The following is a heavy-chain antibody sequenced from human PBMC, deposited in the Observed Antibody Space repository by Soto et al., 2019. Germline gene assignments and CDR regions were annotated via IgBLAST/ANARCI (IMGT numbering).Heavy chain of an antibody. V-gene: IGHV3-21*01. CDR2: ISSSSSYI. D-gene: IGHD3-3*01. CDR1: GFTFSSYS. CDR3: ARDPSGLRFLEGLRLSLDAFDI. J-gene: IGHJ3*02. Sequence: GGSLRLSCAASGFTFSSYSMNWVRKAPGKGLEWVSSISSSSSYIYYADSVKGRFTISRDNAKNSLYLQMNSLRAEDTAVYYCARDPSGLRFLEGLRLSLDAFDIWGQGTMVTVS.